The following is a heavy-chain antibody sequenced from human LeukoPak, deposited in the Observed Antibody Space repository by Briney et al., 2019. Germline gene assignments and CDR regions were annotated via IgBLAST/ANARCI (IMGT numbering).Heavy chain of an antibody. V-gene: IGHV1-18*01. CDR3: ARGTYYYDSSGYYPIDY. J-gene: IGHJ4*02. D-gene: IGHD3-22*01. CDR2: TSAYNGNT. CDR1: GYTFTSYG. Sequence: EASVKVSCKASGYTFTSYGISWVRQAPGQGLEWMGWTSAYNGNTNYAQKLQGRVTMTTDTSTSTAYMELRSLRSDDTAVYYCARGTYYYDSSGYYPIDYWGQGTLVTVSS.